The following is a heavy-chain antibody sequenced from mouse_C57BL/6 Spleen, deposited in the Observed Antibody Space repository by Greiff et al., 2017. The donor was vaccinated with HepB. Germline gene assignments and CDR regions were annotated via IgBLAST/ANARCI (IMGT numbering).Heavy chain of an antibody. Sequence: VQLQQSGAELVRPGSSVKLSCKASGYTFTSYWMHWVKQRPIQGLEWIGNIDPSDSETHYNQKFKDKATLTVDKSSSTAYMQLSSLTSEDSAVYYCAGEITTVVEPWYFDVWGPGTTVTVSS. CDR3: AGEITTVVEPWYFDV. D-gene: IGHD1-1*01. CDR2: IDPSDSET. J-gene: IGHJ1*01. CDR1: GYTFTSYW. V-gene: IGHV1-52*01.